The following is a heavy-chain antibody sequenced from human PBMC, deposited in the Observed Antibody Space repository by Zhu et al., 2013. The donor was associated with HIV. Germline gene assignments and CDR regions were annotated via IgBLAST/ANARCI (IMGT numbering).Heavy chain of an antibody. V-gene: IGHV4-34*01. J-gene: IGHJ6*03. Sequence: QVQLQQWGAGLLKPSETLSLTCAVYGGSFSGYYWSWIRQPPGKGLEWIGEINHSGSTNYNPSLKSRVTISVDTSKNQFSLKLSSVTAADTAVYYCARVGPRSDIVVVVAAKPHYYYYYMDVWGKGTTVTVSS. D-gene: IGHD2-15*01. CDR2: INHSGST. CDR3: ARVGPRSDIVVVVAAKPHYYYYYMDV. CDR1: GGSFSGYY.